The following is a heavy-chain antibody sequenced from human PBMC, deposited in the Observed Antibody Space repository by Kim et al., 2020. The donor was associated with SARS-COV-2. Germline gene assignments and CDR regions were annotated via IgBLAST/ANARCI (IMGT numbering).Heavy chain of an antibody. CDR3: AKDSMGYYYGMDV. J-gene: IGHJ6*02. Sequence: GGSLRLSCAASGFTFSSYGMHWVRQAPGKGLEWVAVISYDGSNKYYADSVKGRFTISRDNSKNTLYLQMNSLRAEDTAVYYCAKDSMGYYYGMDVWGQGTTVTVPS. V-gene: IGHV3-30*18. CDR2: ISYDGSNK. D-gene: IGHD3-10*01. CDR1: GFTFSSYG.